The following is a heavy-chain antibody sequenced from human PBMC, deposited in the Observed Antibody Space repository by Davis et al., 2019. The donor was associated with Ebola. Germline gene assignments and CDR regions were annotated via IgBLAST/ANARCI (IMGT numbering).Heavy chain of an antibody. CDR2: IKQDGSEQ. CDR1: GFTFSGYW. CDR3: AKDDYHSGSPFDY. V-gene: IGHV3-7*01. Sequence: GGSLSLSCAASGFTFSGYWMTWVRQAPGKGLEWVADIKQDGSEQYYVDPVKGRFTISRDNAKNSLYLQMNSLRAEDTAVYYCAKDDYHSGSPFDYWGQGTLVTVSS. J-gene: IGHJ4*02. D-gene: IGHD1-26*01.